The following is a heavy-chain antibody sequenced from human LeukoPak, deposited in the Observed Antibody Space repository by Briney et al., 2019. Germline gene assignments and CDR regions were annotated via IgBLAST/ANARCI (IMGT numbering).Heavy chain of an antibody. J-gene: IGHJ4*02. CDR2: INPSGGST. CDR1: GYTFTSYY. D-gene: IGHD3-22*01. Sequence: ASVKVSCKASGYTFTSYYIHWVRQAPGQGLEWMGIINPSGGSTSYAQKFQGRVTMTTDTSTSTAYMELRSLRSDDTAVYYCARDRLRYYYDSSGPEFDYWGQGTLVTVSS. V-gene: IGHV1-46*01. CDR3: ARDRLRYYYDSSGPEFDY.